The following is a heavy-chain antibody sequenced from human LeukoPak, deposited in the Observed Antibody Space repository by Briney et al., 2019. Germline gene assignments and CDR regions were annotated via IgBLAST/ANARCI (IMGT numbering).Heavy chain of an antibody. Sequence: GGSLRLSCAASGFTVSSNYMSWVRQAPGKGLEWVSVIYSGGSTYYADSVKGRFTISRDNSKNTVYLQMNSLRAEDTAVYYCARGRSGWFVFDHWGQGTLVTVSS. CDR2: IYSGGST. D-gene: IGHD6-19*01. V-gene: IGHV3-53*01. CDR1: GFTVSSNY. CDR3: ARGRSGWFVFDH. J-gene: IGHJ4*02.